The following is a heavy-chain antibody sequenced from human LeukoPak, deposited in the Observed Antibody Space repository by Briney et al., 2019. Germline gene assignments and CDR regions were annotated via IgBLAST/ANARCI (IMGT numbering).Heavy chain of an antibody. CDR2: MNPNSGNT. D-gene: IGHD2-21*02. CDR1: GYTFTSYD. Sequence: ASVKVSCKASGYTFTSYDINWVRQATGQGLEWMGWMNPNSGNTGYAQKFQDRVTMTRNTSISTAYMELSSLRSEDTAVYYCARRGSLGDHFDYWGQGTLVTVSS. V-gene: IGHV1-8*01. J-gene: IGHJ4*02. CDR3: ARRGSLGDHFDY.